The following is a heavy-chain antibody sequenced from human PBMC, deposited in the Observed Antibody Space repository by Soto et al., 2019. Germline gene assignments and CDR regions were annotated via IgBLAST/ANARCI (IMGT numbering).Heavy chain of an antibody. CDR3: AKDSNKYSSSLRGRYFDY. CDR2: ISGGGSNT. CDR1: GFPFSSYV. J-gene: IGHJ4*02. V-gene: IGHV3-23*01. D-gene: IGHD4-4*01. Sequence: EVQLLESGGGLVQRGGSLRLSCAASGFPFSSYVMAWVRQAPGRGLEWVSGISGGGSNTFYADSVKGRFTISRDNSKNTVLLQVNSLGAEDTAVYYCAKDSNKYSSSLRGRYFDYWGQGIGVTVSS.